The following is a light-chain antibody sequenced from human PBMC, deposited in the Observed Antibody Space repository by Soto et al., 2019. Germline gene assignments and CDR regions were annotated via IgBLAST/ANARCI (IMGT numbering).Light chain of an antibody. Sequence: QSALTQPASVSGSPGQSITISCTGTSSDVGGYNYVSWYQQHPGKAPNLMIYEVSNRPSGVSKRFSGSKSGNTASLTISGLQAEDEAEYYCSSYTSSSPWVFGGGTKLTVL. CDR1: SSDVGGYNY. CDR3: SSYTSSSPWV. V-gene: IGLV2-14*01. CDR2: EVS. J-gene: IGLJ3*02.